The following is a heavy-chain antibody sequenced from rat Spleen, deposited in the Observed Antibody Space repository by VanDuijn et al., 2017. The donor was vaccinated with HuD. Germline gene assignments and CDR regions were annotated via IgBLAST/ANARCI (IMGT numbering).Heavy chain of an antibody. CDR1: GFTFNDYA. Sequence: EVQLVESGGGLVQPGNSLKLSCAVSGFTFNDYAMAWVRQSPKKGLEWVATINYDGSSIYYRDSVKGRFTISRDNAKRTLYRQMNRLRSEDTATFYCANNWELYYWGQGVMVTVSS. D-gene: IGHD5-1*01. J-gene: IGHJ2*01. CDR2: INYDGSSI. V-gene: IGHV5S10*01. CDR3: ANNWELYY.